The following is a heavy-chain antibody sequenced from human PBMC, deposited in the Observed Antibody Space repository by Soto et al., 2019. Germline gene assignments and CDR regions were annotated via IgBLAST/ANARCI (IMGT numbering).Heavy chain of an antibody. CDR1: GFTFSSYA. CDR3: VKRSASIAVTGSYFDY. CDR2: IISSGGNT. V-gene: IGHV3-23*01. J-gene: IGHJ4*02. D-gene: IGHD6-19*01. Sequence: GGSLRLSCAASGFTFSSYAMTWVRQAPGKGLEWVSAIISSGGNTYYADSVKGRFTISRDNSKNTLYLQMNSLRAEDTALYYCVKRSASIAVTGSYFDYWGQGALVTVSS.